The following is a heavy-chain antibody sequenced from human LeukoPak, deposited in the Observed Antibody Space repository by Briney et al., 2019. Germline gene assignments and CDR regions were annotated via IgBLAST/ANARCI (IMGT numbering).Heavy chain of an antibody. Sequence: AGGSLRLSCAASGFTFSNAWMSWVRQAPGKGLEWVGRIKSKIDGGTTDYAAPVKGRFTISREDSKNTLYMLMNSLETEDTAVYYCTCGVMSGGVNYWGQGTLVTVSS. CDR2: IKSKIDGGTT. J-gene: IGHJ4*02. D-gene: IGHD3-16*01. CDR1: GFTFSNAW. CDR3: TCGVMSGGVNY. V-gene: IGHV3-15*01.